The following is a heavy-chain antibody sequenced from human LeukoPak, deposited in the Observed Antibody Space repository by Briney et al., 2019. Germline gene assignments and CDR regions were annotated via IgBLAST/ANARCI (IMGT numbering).Heavy chain of an antibody. CDR3: ARDPRNVGLAP. V-gene: IGHV3-74*01. CDR1: GFSLSGYW. Sequence: GGFLRLSCVASGFSLSGYWMYWVRQAPGKGLMYISRNNGDGSTTNYADVVKGRFTMSRDNVKNTLYLQMNSLRVEGTAVYYCARDPRNVGLAPWGQGTLVTVSS. J-gene: IGHJ5*02. CDR2: NNGDGSTT. D-gene: IGHD2-15*01.